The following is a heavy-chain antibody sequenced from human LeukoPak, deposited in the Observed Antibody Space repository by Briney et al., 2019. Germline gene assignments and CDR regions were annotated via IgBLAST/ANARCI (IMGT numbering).Heavy chain of an antibody. Sequence: GGSLRLSCAASGFTFSSYSMNWVRQAPGKGLEWVSSISSSSSYIYYADSVKGRFTISRDNAKNSLYLQMNSLRAEDTAVYYCARHPRLVRLFDYWGQGTLVTVSS. V-gene: IGHV3-21*01. CDR1: GFTFSSYS. CDR3: ARHPRLVRLFDY. CDR2: ISSSSSYI. D-gene: IGHD6-19*01. J-gene: IGHJ4*02.